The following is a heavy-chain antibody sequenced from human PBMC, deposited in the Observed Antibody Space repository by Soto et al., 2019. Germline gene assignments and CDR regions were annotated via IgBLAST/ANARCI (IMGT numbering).Heavy chain of an antibody. CDR2: IYYSGST. Sequence: QVQLQESGPGLVKPSETLSLTCTVSGGSVSSGSYYWSWIRQPPGKGLEWIGYIYYSGSTNYNPSLKSRVTISVDTSKNQFSLKLSSVTAADTAVYYCARESDYGGIPYYLDYWGQGTLVTVSS. CDR1: GGSVSSGSYY. V-gene: IGHV4-61*01. J-gene: IGHJ4*02. CDR3: ARESDYGGIPYYLDY. D-gene: IGHD4-17*01.